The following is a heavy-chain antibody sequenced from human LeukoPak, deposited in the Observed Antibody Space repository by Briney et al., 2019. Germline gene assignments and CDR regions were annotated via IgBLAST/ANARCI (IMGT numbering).Heavy chain of an antibody. Sequence: GGSLRLSCAASGFTFSSYWNSWVRQAPGKGLEWVANIKQDGSEKYYVDSVKGRFTISRDNAKNSLYLQMNSLRAEDTAVYYCARVETRQWLVSPFDYWGQGTLVTVSS. CDR1: GFTFSSYW. D-gene: IGHD6-19*01. CDR3: ARVETRQWLVSPFDY. J-gene: IGHJ4*02. CDR2: IKQDGSEK. V-gene: IGHV3-7*01.